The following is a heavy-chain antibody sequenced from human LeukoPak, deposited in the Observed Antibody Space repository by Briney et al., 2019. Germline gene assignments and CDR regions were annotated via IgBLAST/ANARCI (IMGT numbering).Heavy chain of an antibody. D-gene: IGHD3-22*01. V-gene: IGHV4-34*01. J-gene: IGHJ3*02. Sequence: SSETLSLTCTVSGGSISSYYWSWIRQPPGKGLEWIGEINHSGSTNYNPSLKSRVTISVDTSKNQFSLKLSSVTAADTAVYYCARALRPVSGIVVVTGHAFDIWGQGTMVTVSS. CDR3: ARALRPVSGIVVVTGHAFDI. CDR2: INHSGST. CDR1: GGSISSYY.